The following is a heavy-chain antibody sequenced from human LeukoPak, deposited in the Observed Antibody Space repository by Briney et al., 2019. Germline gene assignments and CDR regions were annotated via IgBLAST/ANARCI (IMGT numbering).Heavy chain of an antibody. V-gene: IGHV4-39*07. CDR3: ARVHAMATIVDY. CDR2: IYYSGST. D-gene: IGHD5-24*01. Sequence: PSETLSLTCTVSGGSISSSSYYWGWIRQPPGKGLEWIGSIYYSGSTYYNPPLKSRVTISVDTSKNQFSLKLSSVTAADTAVYYCARVHAMATIVDYWGQGTLVTVSS. J-gene: IGHJ4*02. CDR1: GGSISSSSYY.